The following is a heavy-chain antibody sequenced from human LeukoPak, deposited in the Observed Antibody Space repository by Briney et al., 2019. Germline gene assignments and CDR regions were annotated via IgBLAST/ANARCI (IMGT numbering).Heavy chain of an antibody. V-gene: IGHV4-59*01. CDR3: AGAQLPYDILTGYYPPYMDV. CDR1: GGSISSYY. D-gene: IGHD3-9*01. J-gene: IGHJ6*03. Sequence: SETLSLTCTVSGGSISSYYWSWIRQPPGKGLEWIGYIYYSGSTNYNPSLKSRVTISVDTSKNQFSLKLSSVTAADTAVYYCAGAQLPYDILTGYYPPYMDVWGKGTTVTVSS. CDR2: IYYSGST.